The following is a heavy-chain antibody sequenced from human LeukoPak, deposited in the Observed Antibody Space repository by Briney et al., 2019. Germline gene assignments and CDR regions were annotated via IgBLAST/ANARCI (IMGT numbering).Heavy chain of an antibody. V-gene: IGHV4-34*01. CDR1: GGSFSGYY. CDR3: ARGYVHYYDSSGYYFDY. D-gene: IGHD3-22*01. J-gene: IGHJ4*02. CDR2: INHSGST. Sequence: SETLSLTCAVYGGSFSGYYWSWIRQPPGKGLEWIGEINHSGSTNYNPSLKSRATISVDTSKNQFSLKLSSVTAADTAVYYCARGYVHYYDSSGYYFDYWGQGTLVTVSS.